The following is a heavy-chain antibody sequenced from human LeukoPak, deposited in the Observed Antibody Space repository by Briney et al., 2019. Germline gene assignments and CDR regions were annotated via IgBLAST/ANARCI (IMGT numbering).Heavy chain of an antibody. Sequence: GGFLRLSCAASGFTFSSYSMNWVRQAPGKGLEWVSAISGSGGSTYYADSVKGRFTISRDNSKNTMYLQMNSLRADDTAVYYCAKDMVVVPTAMAHQGFDYWGQGTLVTVSS. CDR2: ISGSGGST. CDR1: GFTFSSYS. V-gene: IGHV3-23*01. CDR3: AKDMVVVPTAMAHQGFDY. J-gene: IGHJ4*02. D-gene: IGHD2-2*01.